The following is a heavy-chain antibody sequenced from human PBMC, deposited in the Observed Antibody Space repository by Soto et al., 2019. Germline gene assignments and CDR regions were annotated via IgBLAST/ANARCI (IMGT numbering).Heavy chain of an antibody. CDR2: IYYSGST. Sequence: SETLSLTCTVSGDSISNNNFYWGWIRQPPGKGLEWIGSIYYSGSTYYNPSLKSRVTISVDTSKNQFSLKLSSVTAADTAVYYCARQRRYSYGARYYYGMDVWGQGTTVTVSS. J-gene: IGHJ6*02. D-gene: IGHD5-18*01. V-gene: IGHV4-39*01. CDR1: GDSISNNNFY. CDR3: ARQRRYSYGARYYYGMDV.